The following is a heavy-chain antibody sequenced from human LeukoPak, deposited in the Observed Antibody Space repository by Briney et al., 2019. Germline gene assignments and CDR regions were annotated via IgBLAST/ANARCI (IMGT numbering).Heavy chain of an antibody. Sequence: PGGSLRLSCAASGFTFTSYAMSWVRQAPGKGLEWVSAISGSGGSTYHADSVKGRFTISRDNSKNTLYLQMNSLRAEDTAVYYCAKGPFGSSSFYFDYWGQGTLVTVSS. V-gene: IGHV3-23*01. CDR2: ISGSGGST. D-gene: IGHD6-6*01. CDR3: AKGPFGSSSFYFDY. CDR1: GFTFTSYA. J-gene: IGHJ4*02.